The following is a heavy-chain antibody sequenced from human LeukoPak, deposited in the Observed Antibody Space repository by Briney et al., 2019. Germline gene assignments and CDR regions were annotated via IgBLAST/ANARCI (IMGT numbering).Heavy chain of an antibody. V-gene: IGHV5-10-1*01. CDR3: AVRPGIAVAGPLGY. CDR2: IDPSDSYS. J-gene: IGHJ4*02. D-gene: IGHD6-19*01. CDR1: GYSFTSYW. Sequence: GESLKISCKGSGYSFTSYWISWVRQMPGKGLEWMGMIDPSDSYSNYSPSFQGHVTISADKSITTAYLQWSSLKASDTAMYYCAVRPGIAVAGPLGYWGQGTLVTVSS.